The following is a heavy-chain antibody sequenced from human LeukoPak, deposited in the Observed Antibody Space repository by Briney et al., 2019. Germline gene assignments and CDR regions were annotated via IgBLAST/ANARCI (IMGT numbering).Heavy chain of an antibody. V-gene: IGHV4-34*01. J-gene: IGHJ4*02. CDR1: GGSFSGYY. CDR2: INHSGST. Sequence: SETLSLTCAVYGGSFSGYYWSWIRQPPGKGLEWIGEINHSGSTDYNPSLKSRVTMSGDTSKNQFSLKLSSVTAADTAGYYCAILGLYGGIFDYWGQGTLVTVTS. D-gene: IGHD4-23*01. CDR3: AILGLYGGIFDY.